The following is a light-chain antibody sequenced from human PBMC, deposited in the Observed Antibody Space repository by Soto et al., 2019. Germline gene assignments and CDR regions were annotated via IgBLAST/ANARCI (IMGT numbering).Light chain of an antibody. V-gene: IGLV1-36*01. CDR3: AAWDDSLNGVI. J-gene: IGLJ2*01. Sequence: QSVLTQPPSVSEAPRQRATISCSGSSSNIGNNAVNWYQQVPGKTPKLLIYYDDLLPSGVSDRFSGSKSGTSASLAISGLQSDDEADYYCAAWDDSLNGVIFGGGTKLTVL. CDR1: SSNIGNNA. CDR2: YDD.